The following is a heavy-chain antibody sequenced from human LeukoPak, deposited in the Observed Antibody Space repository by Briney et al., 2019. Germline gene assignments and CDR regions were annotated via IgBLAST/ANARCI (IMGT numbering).Heavy chain of an antibody. J-gene: IGHJ4*02. Sequence: GASVKVSCKASGGTFSSHAISWVRQAPGQGLEWMGGSIPIFGTANYAQKFQGRVTITTDESTSTAYMELSSLRSEDTAVYYCARGGIAARPDQAAYFDYWGQGTLVTVSS. CDR3: ARGGIAARPDQAAYFDY. CDR1: GGTFSSHA. CDR2: SIPIFGTA. V-gene: IGHV1-69*05. D-gene: IGHD6-6*01.